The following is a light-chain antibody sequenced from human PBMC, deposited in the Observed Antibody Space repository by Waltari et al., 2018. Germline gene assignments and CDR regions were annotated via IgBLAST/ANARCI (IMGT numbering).Light chain of an antibody. Sequence: QSALTQPRLVSGSPGQSVTISCTGPSRYLGGYHHVSWFQQHPGMVPNLLIYDVSERPSDVPDRFSGSKSDNTASLTISGLQTEDEADYYCCSFAGSYTFVFGTGTRVTVL. CDR3: CSFAGSYTFV. CDR1: SRYLGGYHH. J-gene: IGLJ1*01. CDR2: DVS. V-gene: IGLV2-11*01.